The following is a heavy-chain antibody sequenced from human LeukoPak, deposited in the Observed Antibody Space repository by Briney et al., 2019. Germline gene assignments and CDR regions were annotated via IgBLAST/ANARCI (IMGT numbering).Heavy chain of an antibody. D-gene: IGHD1-26*01. CDR2: IEQDGSEK. V-gene: IGHV3-7*01. CDR1: GFTFSNYW. J-gene: IGHJ4*02. Sequence: GGSLRLXCAASGFTFSNYWMTWVRQAPGKGLEWVANIEQDGSEKYYVDSVKGRFTISRDNSKNTLYLQMNSLRAEDTAVYYCAKPTSGSGSFLIDYWGQGTLVTVSS. CDR3: AKPTSGSGSFLIDY.